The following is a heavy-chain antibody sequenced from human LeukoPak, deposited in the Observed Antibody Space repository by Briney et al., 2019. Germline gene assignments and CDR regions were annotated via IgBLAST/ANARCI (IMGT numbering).Heavy chain of an antibody. D-gene: IGHD3-16*01. V-gene: IGHV4-39*07. CDR1: GDSISSSSYY. CDR3: AREKIGTGTVLGKDYYYMDV. Sequence: SETLSLTCTVSGDSISSSSYYWGWIRQPPGNGLEWIGSIYYSGSTYYNPSLKSRVTISVDTSKNQFSLKLSSVTAADTAVYYCAREKIGTGTVLGKDYYYMDVWGKGTTVTVSS. CDR2: IYYSGST. J-gene: IGHJ6*03.